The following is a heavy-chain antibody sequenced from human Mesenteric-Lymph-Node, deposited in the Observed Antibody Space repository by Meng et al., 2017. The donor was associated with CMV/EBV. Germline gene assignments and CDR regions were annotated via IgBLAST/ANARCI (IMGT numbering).Heavy chain of an antibody. J-gene: IGHJ5*02. CDR3: ARCIAAAGGGWFDP. CDR2: IYYSGST. Sequence: SGGSLSSGDYYWSWIRQPPGKGLEWIGYIYYSGSTYYNPSLKSRVTISVDTSKNQFSLKLSSVTAADTAVYYCARCIAAAGGGWFDPWGQGTLVTVSS. V-gene: IGHV4-30-4*08. D-gene: IGHD6-13*01. CDR1: GGSLSSGDYY.